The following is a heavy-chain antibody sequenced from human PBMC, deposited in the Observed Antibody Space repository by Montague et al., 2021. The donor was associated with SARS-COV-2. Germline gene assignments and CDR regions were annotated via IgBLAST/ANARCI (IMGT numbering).Heavy chain of an antibody. CDR3: ARLGDGVVPSPILEVRPYYSYYYMDV. D-gene: IGHD2-2*02. CDR1: GGSFSTYS. J-gene: IGHJ6*03. CDR2: IHHGGST. Sequence: SETVSLTCAVHGGSFSTYSWNWIRQPPGKGLEWIGEIHHGGSTNXNPSLKGRVTISADTSKNQFSLKLTSVAAADTAVYYCARLGDGVVPSPILEVRPYYSYYYMDVWGKGTTVTVSS. V-gene: IGHV4-34*01.